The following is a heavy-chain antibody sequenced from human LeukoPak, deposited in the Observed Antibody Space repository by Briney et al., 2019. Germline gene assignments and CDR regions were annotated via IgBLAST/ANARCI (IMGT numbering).Heavy chain of an antibody. CDR3: ATRITIFGVVPPNEMGFDY. Sequence: ASVKVSCKVSGYTLTELSMHWVRQAPGKGLEWMGGFDPEDGETIYAQKLQGRVTMTEDTSTDTAYMELSSLRSEDTAVYYCATRITIFGVVPPNEMGFDYWGQGTLVTVSS. CDR2: FDPEDGET. V-gene: IGHV1-24*01. CDR1: GYTLTELS. D-gene: IGHD3-3*01. J-gene: IGHJ4*02.